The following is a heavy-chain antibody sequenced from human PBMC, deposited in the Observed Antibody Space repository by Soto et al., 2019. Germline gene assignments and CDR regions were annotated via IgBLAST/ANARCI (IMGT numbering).Heavy chain of an antibody. CDR3: ARGEDAFFYYGLDV. V-gene: IGHV4-59*01. CDR2: IYDTGISGYTPST. Sequence: SETLSLTVTVSCGSITSSYWIWIRRPPGKGLEWIAYIYDTGISGYTPSTSYNPSLKSRVTMSVDTSKSQFSLKLTSVTAADTAVYYCARGEDAFFYYGLDVWGQGITVTV. CDR1: CGSITSSY. J-gene: IGHJ6*02.